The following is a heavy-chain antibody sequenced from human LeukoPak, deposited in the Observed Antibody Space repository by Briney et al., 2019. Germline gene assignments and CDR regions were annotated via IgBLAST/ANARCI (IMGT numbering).Heavy chain of an antibody. J-gene: IGHJ6*03. V-gene: IGHV4-61*02. D-gene: IGHD1-26*01. CDR3: VRFGTYLTYYMDV. Sequence: PSQTLSLTCTVSGGSISSGGYYWSWIRQPAGKGLEWFGRIYTYSGATDYNPSLTSRVTITTDTSMNQFSLKLTSVTAADTAVYYCVRFGTYLTYYMDVWGKGNTVTVSS. CDR1: GGSISSGGYY. CDR2: IYTYSGAT.